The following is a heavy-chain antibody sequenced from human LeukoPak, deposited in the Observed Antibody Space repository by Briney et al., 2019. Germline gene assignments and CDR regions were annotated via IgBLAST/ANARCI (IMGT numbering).Heavy chain of an antibody. CDR2: ISGSGGST. J-gene: IGHJ4*02. Sequence: GGSLRLSCAASGFTFSSYAMSWVRQAPGNGLEWVSAISGSGGSTYYADSVKGRFTISRDNSKNTLYLQMNSLRAEDTAVYYCAKRVPAAIKPYYFDYWGQGTLVTVSS. CDR1: GFTFSSYA. CDR3: AKRVPAAIKPYYFDY. V-gene: IGHV3-23*01. D-gene: IGHD2-2*02.